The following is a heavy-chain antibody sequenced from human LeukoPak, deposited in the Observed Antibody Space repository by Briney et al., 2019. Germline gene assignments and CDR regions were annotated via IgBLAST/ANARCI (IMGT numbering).Heavy chain of an antibody. CDR3: ARDPHYDSGGSHAFDI. J-gene: IGHJ3*02. CDR1: GGSISSSSYY. V-gene: IGHV4-39*07. D-gene: IGHD3-22*01. Sequence: SETLSLTCTVSGGSISSSSYYWGWIRQPPGKGLEWIGRIYYSGSIYYSGSTYYNPSLKSRVTISVDTSKNQFSLKLSSVTAADTAAYYCARDPHYDSGGSHAFDIWGQGTMVTVSS. CDR2: IYYSGSIYYSGST.